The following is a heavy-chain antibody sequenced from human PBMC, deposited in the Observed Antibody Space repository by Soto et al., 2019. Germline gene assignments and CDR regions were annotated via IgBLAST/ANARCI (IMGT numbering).Heavy chain of an antibody. Sequence: QVQLVQSGAEVKKPGSSVKVSCKASGGTFSSYAISWVRQAPGQGLEWMGGIIPIFGTANYAQKFQGRVTITADESTSTAYMELSSLRSDDTAVHYCASAERDDYGDYGNWYFDLWGRGTLVTVSS. CDR3: ASAERDDYGDYGNWYFDL. J-gene: IGHJ2*01. CDR1: GGTFSSYA. CDR2: IIPIFGTA. V-gene: IGHV1-69*01. D-gene: IGHD4-17*01.